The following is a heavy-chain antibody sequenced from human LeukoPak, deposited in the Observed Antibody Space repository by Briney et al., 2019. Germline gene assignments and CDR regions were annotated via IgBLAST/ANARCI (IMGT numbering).Heavy chain of an antibody. Sequence: GGSLRLSCAASGFTFDDYAMHWVRQAPGKGLEWVSCISWNSGSIGYADSVKGRFTISRDNAKNSLYLQMNSLRAEDTALYYCAKESSGSSWSLYYYYGMDVWGQGTTVTVSS. V-gene: IGHV3-9*01. D-gene: IGHD6-13*01. CDR2: ISWNSGSI. CDR3: AKESSGSSWSLYYYYGMDV. J-gene: IGHJ6*02. CDR1: GFTFDDYA.